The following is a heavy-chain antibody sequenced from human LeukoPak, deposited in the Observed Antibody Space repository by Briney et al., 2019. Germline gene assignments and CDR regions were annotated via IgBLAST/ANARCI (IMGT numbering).Heavy chain of an antibody. CDR1: GGSISSGGYY. J-gene: IGHJ4*02. V-gene: IGHV4-39*07. D-gene: IGHD2-15*01. CDR2: MFHSGNT. Sequence: SQTLSLTCTVSGGSISSGGYYWGWIRQSPGKGLEWIGTMFHSGNTYYNPSLNSRVTLSVDTSKNQFSLELNSVTAADTAVYYCAKVGYCDAGPCYFDSWGQGTLVTVSS. CDR3: AKVGYCDAGPCYFDS.